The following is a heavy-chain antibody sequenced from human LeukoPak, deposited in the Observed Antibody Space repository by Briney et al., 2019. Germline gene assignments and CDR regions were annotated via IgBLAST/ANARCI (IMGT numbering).Heavy chain of an antibody. J-gene: IGHJ6*02. Sequence: SETLSLTCLVSGGSISSGGYYWSWIRQHPGKGLKWIGYIYYSGSTYYNPSLKSRVTISVDTSKNQFSLKLSSVTAADTAVYYCARDSSGWNDMDVWGQGTTVTVSS. CDR2: IYYSGST. CDR3: ARDSSGWNDMDV. D-gene: IGHD6-19*01. CDR1: GGSISSGGYY. V-gene: IGHV4-31*03.